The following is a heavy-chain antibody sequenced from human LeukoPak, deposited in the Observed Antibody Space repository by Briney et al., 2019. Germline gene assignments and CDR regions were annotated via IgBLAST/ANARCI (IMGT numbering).Heavy chain of an antibody. J-gene: IGHJ3*02. Sequence: SGPTLVKPTQTLTLTCTFSGFSLSTSGVGVGWIRQPPGKALEWLALIYWNDDKRYSPSLKSRLTITKDTSKNQVVLTMTNMDPVDTATYYCARNRLRFLEWLPNDAFDIWGQGTMVTVSS. CDR1: GFSLSTSGVG. D-gene: IGHD3-3*01. CDR2: IYWNDDK. CDR3: ARNRLRFLEWLPNDAFDI. V-gene: IGHV2-5*01.